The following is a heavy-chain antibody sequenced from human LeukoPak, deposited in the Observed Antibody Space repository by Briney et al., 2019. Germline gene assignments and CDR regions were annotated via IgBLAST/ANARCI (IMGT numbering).Heavy chain of an antibody. CDR2: IKSKTDGGTT. V-gene: IGHV3-15*01. CDR3: TSEYYDFWSGYAANIDY. J-gene: IGHJ4*02. Sequence: GGSLRLSCAASGFTFSNAWMSWVRQAPGKGLEWVGRIKSKTDGGTTDYAAPVKGRFTISRDDSKNTLYLQMNSLKTEDTAVYYCTSEYYDFWSGYAANIDYWGQGTLVTVSS. CDR1: GFTFSNAW. D-gene: IGHD3-3*01.